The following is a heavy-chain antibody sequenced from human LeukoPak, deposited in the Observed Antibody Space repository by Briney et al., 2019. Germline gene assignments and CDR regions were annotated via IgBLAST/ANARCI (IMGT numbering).Heavy chain of an antibody. CDR3: ARVPPRVAAPFDC. CDR2: IYPGDSDT. Sequence: GESLKISCKGSGYSFTSYWIGWVRQMPGKGLEWMGIIYPGDSDTRYSPSFQGQVTISADKSISTAYLQWSSLKASDTAMYYCARVPPRVAAPFDCWGQGTLVTVSS. V-gene: IGHV5-51*01. CDR1: GYSFTSYW. D-gene: IGHD6-6*01. J-gene: IGHJ4*02.